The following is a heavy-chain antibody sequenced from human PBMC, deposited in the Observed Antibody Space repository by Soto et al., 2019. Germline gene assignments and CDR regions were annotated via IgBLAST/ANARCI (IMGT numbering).Heavy chain of an antibody. J-gene: IGHJ4*02. CDR2: IYDSGST. CDR1: GGSISSYY. D-gene: IGHD6-19*01. V-gene: IGHV4-59*01. Sequence: SETLSLTCTVSGGSISSYYWSWIRQPPGKGLEWIGYIYDSGSTNYNPSLKSRVTISADTSKNQFSLKLSSVTAADTAVYYCARRDIAVAGTEYFDYWGQGTLVTVSS. CDR3: ARRDIAVAGTEYFDY.